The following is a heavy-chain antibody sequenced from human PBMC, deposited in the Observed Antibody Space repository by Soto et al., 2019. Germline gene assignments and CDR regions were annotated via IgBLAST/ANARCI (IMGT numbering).Heavy chain of an antibody. CDR1: GFSFTSYW. CDR2: IYPSDSDT. J-gene: IGHJ6*02. D-gene: IGHD2-15*01. Sequence: PGESLKISCKGSGFSFTSYWIGWVRQMPGKGMEWMGIIYPSDSDTRYSPSFQGQVTISADKSISTAYLQWSSLKASDTAMYYCARHASPTYYYYGMDVWGQGTTVTVSS. V-gene: IGHV5-51*01. CDR3: ARHASPTYYYYGMDV.